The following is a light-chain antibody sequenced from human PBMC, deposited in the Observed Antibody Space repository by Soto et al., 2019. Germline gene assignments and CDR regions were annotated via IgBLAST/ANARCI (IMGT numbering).Light chain of an antibody. CDR1: LSVSVY. V-gene: IGKV3-11*01. J-gene: IGKJ1*01. CDR3: QQRSNWPWT. CDR2: DAS. Sequence: VVLTQSPATLSLSPGERATLSCMTSLSVSVYLDWYQQKPGQAPRLLIYDASNRATGIPARFSGSGSGTDFTLTISSLEPEDFAVYYCQQRSNWPWTFGQGTKVDI.